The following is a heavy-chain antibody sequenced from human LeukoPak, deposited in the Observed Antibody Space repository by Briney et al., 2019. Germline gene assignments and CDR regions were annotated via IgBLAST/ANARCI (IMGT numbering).Heavy chain of an antibody. CDR1: GGSFSGYY. CDR2: INHSGST. J-gene: IGHJ4*02. D-gene: IGHD3-10*01. Sequence: PSETLSLTCAVYGGSFSGYYWSWIRQPPGKGLEWIGEINHSGSTNYNPSLKSRVTISVDTSKNQFSLKLSSVTAADTAVYYCARARGFGELLPYYFDYWGQGTLVTVSS. V-gene: IGHV4-34*01. CDR3: ARARGFGELLPYYFDY.